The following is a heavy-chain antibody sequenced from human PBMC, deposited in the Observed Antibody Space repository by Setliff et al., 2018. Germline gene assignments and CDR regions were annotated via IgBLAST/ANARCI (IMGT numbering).Heavy chain of an antibody. J-gene: IGHJ3*02. D-gene: IGHD3-22*01. Sequence: ASVKVSCKTSGYSFTNYGINWVRQAPGQGLEWMGWNSVYAQKFQGRVTMTTDTSTSTAYMELRSLRSDDTAVYYCARDLDYQYYYDSSGRDAFDIWGQGTMVTVSS. CDR3: ARDLDYQYYYDSSGRDAFDI. V-gene: IGHV1-18*01. CDR1: GYSFTNYG. CDR2: NSVY.